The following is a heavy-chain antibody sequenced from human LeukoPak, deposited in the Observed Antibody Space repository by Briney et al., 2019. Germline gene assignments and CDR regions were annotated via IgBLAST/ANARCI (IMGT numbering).Heavy chain of an antibody. V-gene: IGHV4-59*08. Sequence: SETLSLTCTVSGGSISSYYWSWIRQPPGKGLGWIGYIYYSGSTNYNPSLKSRVTISVDMSKNQFSLKLTSVTAADTALYYCARRRVDGYTDYWGQGTLVTVSS. CDR2: IYYSGST. CDR1: GGSISSYY. CDR3: ARRRVDGYTDY. J-gene: IGHJ4*02. D-gene: IGHD5-24*01.